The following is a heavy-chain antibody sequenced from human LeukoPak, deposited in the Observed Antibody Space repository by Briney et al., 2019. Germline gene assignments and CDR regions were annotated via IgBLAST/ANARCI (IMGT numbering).Heavy chain of an antibody. CDR3: AKDRIVGA. D-gene: IGHD1-26*01. J-gene: IGHJ5*02. CDR1: GFTFNTYG. V-gene: IGHV3-23*01. Sequence: GGSLRLSCAASGFTFNTYGMSWVRQAPGKGLEWVSGISGSGGATYYADSVKGRFTISRDDPHNTLYLQMNSLRAEDTAVYYCAKDRIVGACGQGTLVTVSS. CDR2: ISGSGGAT.